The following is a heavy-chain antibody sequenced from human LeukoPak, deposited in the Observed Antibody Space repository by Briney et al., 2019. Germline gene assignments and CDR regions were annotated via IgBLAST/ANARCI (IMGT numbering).Heavy chain of an antibody. D-gene: IGHD4-17*01. CDR2: IYNIGRT. J-gene: IGHJ4*02. CDR3: ARADPYRDYYFDY. CDR1: GGSISNCY. V-gene: IGHV4-59*08. Sequence: PSETLSLTCTVSGGSISNCYWNWIRQSPGQGLEWIGYIYNIGRTNYNPSLKSRVTISSDLSKNQVSLSLTSGTVADTAVYYCARADPYRDYYFDYWGQGTPVTVSS.